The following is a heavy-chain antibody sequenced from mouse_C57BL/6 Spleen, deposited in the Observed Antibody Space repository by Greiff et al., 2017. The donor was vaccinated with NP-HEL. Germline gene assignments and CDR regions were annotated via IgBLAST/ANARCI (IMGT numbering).Heavy chain of an antibody. D-gene: IGHD2-4*01. V-gene: IGHV2-2*01. Sequence: VQLQQSGPGLVQPSQSLSITCTVSGFSLTSYGVHWVRQSPGKGLEWLGVIWSGGSTDYNAAFISRLSISKDNSKSQVFFKMNSLQADDTAIYYCARNYYDYDGFAYWGQGTLVTVSA. CDR2: IWSGGST. CDR3: ARNYYDYDGFAY. J-gene: IGHJ3*01. CDR1: GFSLTSYG.